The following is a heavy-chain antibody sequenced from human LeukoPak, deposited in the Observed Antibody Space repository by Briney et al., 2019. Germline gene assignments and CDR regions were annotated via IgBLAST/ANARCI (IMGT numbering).Heavy chain of an antibody. CDR2: IYYSGST. D-gene: IGHD6-13*01. Sequence: SETLSLTCTVSGGSISSSSYYWGWIRQPPGKGLEWIGSIYYSGSTYYNPSLKSRVTISVDTSKNQFSLKLSSVTAADTAVYYCARTLGQLVKYYYGMDVWGQGTTVTVSS. J-gene: IGHJ6*02. CDR3: ARTLGQLVKYYYGMDV. V-gene: IGHV4-39*01. CDR1: GGSISSSSYY.